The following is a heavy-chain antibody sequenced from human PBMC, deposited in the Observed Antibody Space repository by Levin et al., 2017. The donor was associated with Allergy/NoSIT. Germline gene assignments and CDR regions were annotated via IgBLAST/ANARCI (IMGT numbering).Heavy chain of an antibody. CDR1: GFTFSSYG. CDR2: ISGSGNNT. Sequence: ASVKVSCAASGFTFSSYGISCVRQAPGKGLEWVSTISGSGNNTFYGDSVKGRFTISRDNSKNTVYLQMNSLRVEDTAVYYCAKGEDSWLSQFGSWGQGTLVTVSS. D-gene: IGHD3-9*01. J-gene: IGHJ4*02. CDR3: AKGEDSWLSQFGS. V-gene: IGHV3-23*01.